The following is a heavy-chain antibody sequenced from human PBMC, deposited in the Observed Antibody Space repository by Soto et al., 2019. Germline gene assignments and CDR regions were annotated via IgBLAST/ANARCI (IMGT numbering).Heavy chain of an antibody. J-gene: IGHJ6*02. CDR1: GYTFTSYY. V-gene: IGHV1-46*03. Sequence: ASVKVSCKASGYTFTSYYMHWVRQAPGQGLEWMGIINPSGGSTSYAQKFKGRVTMTRDTSTSTVYMELSSLRSEDTAVYYCARVVKDDYYDSSGPYGMDVWGQGTTVTVSS. D-gene: IGHD3-22*01. CDR2: INPSGGST. CDR3: ARVVKDDYYDSSGPYGMDV.